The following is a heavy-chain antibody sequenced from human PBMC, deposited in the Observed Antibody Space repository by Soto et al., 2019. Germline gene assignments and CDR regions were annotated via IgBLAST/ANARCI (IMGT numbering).Heavy chain of an antibody. CDR2: IIPIFGTA. V-gene: IGHV1-69*13. D-gene: IGHD4-4*01. Sequence: ASVKVSCKASGGTFSSYAISWVRQAPGQGLEWMGGIIPIFGTANYAQKFQGRVTITADESTSTAYMGLSSLRSEDTAVYYCARDRVTTGSYYYYYGMDVWGQGXTVTVSS. CDR1: GGTFSSYA. J-gene: IGHJ6*02. CDR3: ARDRVTTGSYYYYYGMDV.